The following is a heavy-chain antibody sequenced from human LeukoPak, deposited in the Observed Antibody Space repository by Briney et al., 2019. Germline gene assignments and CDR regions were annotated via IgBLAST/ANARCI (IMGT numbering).Heavy chain of an antibody. Sequence: PSETLSLTCTVSGGSISSYYWSWIRQPPGKGLEWNGYIYYSGSTNYNPSLKSRVTISVDTSKNQFSLKLSSVTAADTAVYYCARVPSKILAYCGGDCYSDAFDIWGQGTMVTVSS. J-gene: IGHJ3*02. CDR2: IYYSGST. D-gene: IGHD2-21*02. CDR3: ARVPSKILAYCGGDCYSDAFDI. CDR1: GGSISSYY. V-gene: IGHV4-59*01.